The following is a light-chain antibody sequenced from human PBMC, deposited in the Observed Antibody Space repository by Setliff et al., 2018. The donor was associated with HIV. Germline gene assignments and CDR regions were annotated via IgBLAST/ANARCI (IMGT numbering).Light chain of an antibody. V-gene: IGLV2-23*02. CDR1: SSDVGGYNY. J-gene: IGLJ1*01. CDR2: DVS. CDR3: CSYAGSNNYV. Sequence: QSVLTQPASVSGSPGQSITISCTGTSSDVGGYNYVSWYQQHPGKAPKLMIYDVSKRPSGVSNRFSGSKSGNTASLTISGLQAEDEADYYCCSYAGSNNYVFGTGTKGTVL.